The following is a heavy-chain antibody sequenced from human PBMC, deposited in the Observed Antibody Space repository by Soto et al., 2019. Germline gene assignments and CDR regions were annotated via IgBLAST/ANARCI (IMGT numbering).Heavy chain of an antibody. CDR2: ISGSGGST. Sequence: EVQLLESGGGLVQPGGSLRLSCAASGFTFSSYAMSWVRQAPGKGLEWVSAISGSGGSTYYADSVKGRFTISRDNPKNTLYLQMNSLRAEDTAVYYCAKDVSSSWYWDYWGQGTLVTVSS. D-gene: IGHD6-13*01. V-gene: IGHV3-23*01. J-gene: IGHJ4*02. CDR3: AKDVSSSWYWDY. CDR1: GFTFSSYA.